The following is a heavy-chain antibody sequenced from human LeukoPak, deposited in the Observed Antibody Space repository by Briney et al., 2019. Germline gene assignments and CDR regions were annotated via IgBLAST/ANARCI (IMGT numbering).Heavy chain of an antibody. Sequence: GGSLRLSCAASGFTFSSYGMYWVRRAPGKGLEWVAFIRYDGSNKYYADSVKGRFTISRDNSKNTLYLQMKSLRAEDTAVYYCAKGGGYEAQYYYYYLDVWGKGTTVTISS. CDR1: GFTFSSYG. CDR3: AKGGGYEAQYYYYYLDV. J-gene: IGHJ6*03. D-gene: IGHD5-12*01. CDR2: IRYDGSNK. V-gene: IGHV3-30*02.